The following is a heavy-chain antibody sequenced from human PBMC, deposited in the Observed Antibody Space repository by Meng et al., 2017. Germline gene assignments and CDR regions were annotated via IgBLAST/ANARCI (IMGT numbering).Heavy chain of an antibody. V-gene: IGHV1-46*01. J-gene: IGHJ4*02. CDR2: INPSGGST. CDR1: GYTFTSYY. D-gene: IGHD3-22*01. Sequence: QVQLGKCGAGVKKPGDSVKISCKASGYTFTSYYINWVRQAPGQGLEWMGIINPSGGSTSYAQKFQGRVTMTRDTSTSTVYMELSSLRSEDTAVYYCARDWYDSSGYYLVWGQGTLVTVSS. CDR3: ARDWYDSSGYYLV.